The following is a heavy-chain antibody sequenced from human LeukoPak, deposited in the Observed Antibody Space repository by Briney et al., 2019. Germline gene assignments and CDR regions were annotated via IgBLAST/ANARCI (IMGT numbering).Heavy chain of an antibody. D-gene: IGHD6-19*01. Sequence: SETLSLTCAVYGGTFSDYYWSWVRQSPGGGLEWIGEILDSGTANYNPSLKSRVTLAVDTSKNQFSLTLTSVTAADTALYFCARTRRSSGWFLDYWGQGTQVTVSS. J-gene: IGHJ4*02. CDR2: ILDSGTA. CDR3: ARTRRSSGWFLDY. CDR1: GGTFSDYY. V-gene: IGHV4-34*12.